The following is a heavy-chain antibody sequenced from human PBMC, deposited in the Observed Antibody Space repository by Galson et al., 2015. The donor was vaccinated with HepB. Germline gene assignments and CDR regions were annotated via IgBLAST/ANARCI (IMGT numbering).Heavy chain of an antibody. J-gene: IGHJ6*03. V-gene: IGHV1-69*13. CDR3: ARADIVVVPAAITPKRVYYYYYYMDV. CDR1: GGTFSSYA. D-gene: IGHD2-2*02. CDR2: IIPIFGTA. Sequence: SVKVSCKASGGTFSSYAISWVRQAPGQGLEWMGGIIPIFGTANYAQKFQGRVTITADESTSTAYMGLSSLRSEDTAVYYCARADIVVVPAAITPKRVYYYYYYMDVWGKGTTVTVSS.